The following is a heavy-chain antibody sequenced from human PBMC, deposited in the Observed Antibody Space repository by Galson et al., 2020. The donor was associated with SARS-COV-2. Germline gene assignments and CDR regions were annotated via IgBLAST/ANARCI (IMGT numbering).Heavy chain of an antibody. CDR1: GFTFSSYS. D-gene: IGHD2-2*01. CDR3: ASLLEVPAAGYGMDG. V-gene: IGHV3-48*01. J-gene: IGHJ6*02. CDR2: ISSSSSTI. Sequence: GGSLRLSCAASGFTFSSYSMNWVRQAPGKGLEWVSYISSSSSTIYYADSVKGRFTISRDNAKNSLYLQMNSLRAEDTAVYYCASLLEVPAAGYGMDGWGQGTTVTVSS.